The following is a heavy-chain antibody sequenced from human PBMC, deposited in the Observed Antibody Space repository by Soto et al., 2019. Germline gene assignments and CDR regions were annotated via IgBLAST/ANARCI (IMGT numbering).Heavy chain of an antibody. Sequence: PGGSLRLXCAASGFTFSSYGMHWVRQAPGKGLEWVAVIWYDGSNKYYADSVKGRFTISRDNAKNTLYLQMKRLRAEDTAVYYCANAHYDFWSGYLNNNPTVEYWGQGTLVSVSS. CDR1: GFTFSSYG. CDR2: IWYDGSNK. D-gene: IGHD3-3*01. CDR3: ANAHYDFWSGYLNNNPTVEY. J-gene: IGHJ4*02. V-gene: IGHV3-33*06.